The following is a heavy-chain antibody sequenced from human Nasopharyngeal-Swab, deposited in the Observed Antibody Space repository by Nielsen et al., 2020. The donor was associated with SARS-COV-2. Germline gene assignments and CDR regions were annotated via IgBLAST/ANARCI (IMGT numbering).Heavy chain of an antibody. CDR3: ARDERSSGWYAFDY. J-gene: IGHJ4*02. Sequence: VRQMPGKGLEWVSVIYSGGSTYYADSVKCRFTISRHNSKNTLYLQMNSLRAEDTAVYYCARDERSSGWYAFDYWGQGTLVTVSS. D-gene: IGHD6-19*01. V-gene: IGHV3-53*04. CDR2: IYSGGST.